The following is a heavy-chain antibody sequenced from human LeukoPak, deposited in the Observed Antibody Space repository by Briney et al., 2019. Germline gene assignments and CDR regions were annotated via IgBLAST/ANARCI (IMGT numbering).Heavy chain of an antibody. V-gene: IGHV4-59*01. CDR2: ISDTGKT. CDR1: GASLSSYY. CDR3: AREGTAMGNWFDP. Sequence: SETLSLTCSVSGASLSSYYWGWIRQSPGKGLEWLGYISDTGKTDYNPSLKSRGTLSLDTSKNQFSLRLTSVTAADTAVYYCAREGTAMGNWFDPWGQGTLVTVSS. D-gene: IGHD5-18*01. J-gene: IGHJ5*02.